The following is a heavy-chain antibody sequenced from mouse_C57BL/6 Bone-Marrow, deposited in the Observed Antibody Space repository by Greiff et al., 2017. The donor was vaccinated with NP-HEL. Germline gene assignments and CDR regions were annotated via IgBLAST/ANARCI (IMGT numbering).Heavy chain of an antibody. J-gene: IGHJ2*01. D-gene: IGHD1-1*01. CDR2: IDPENGDT. V-gene: IGHV14-4*01. CDR3: TTDYYGSSYQYFDY. Sequence: EVKLVESGAELVRPGASVKLSCTASGFNIKDDYMHWVKQRPEQGLEWIGWIDPENGDTEYASKFQGKATITADTSSNTAYLQLSSLTSEDTAVYYCTTDYYGSSYQYFDYWGQGTTLTVSS. CDR1: GFNIKDDY.